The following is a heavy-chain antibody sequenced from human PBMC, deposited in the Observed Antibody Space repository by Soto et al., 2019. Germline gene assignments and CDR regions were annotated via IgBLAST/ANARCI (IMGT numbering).Heavy chain of an antibody. Sequence: PSETLSLTCTVSGGSISSYYWSWIRQPPGKGLEWIGYIYYSGSTNYNPSLKSRVTISVDTSKNQFSLKLSSVTAADTAVYYCARYSGSYYFSGFDYWGQGTLVTVSS. CDR1: GGSISSYY. CDR3: ARYSGSYYFSGFDY. CDR2: IYYSGST. D-gene: IGHD1-26*01. J-gene: IGHJ4*02. V-gene: IGHV4-59*01.